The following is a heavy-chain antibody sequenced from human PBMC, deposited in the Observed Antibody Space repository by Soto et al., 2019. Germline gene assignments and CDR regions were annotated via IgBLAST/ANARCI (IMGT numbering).Heavy chain of an antibody. CDR1: GGSISSGGYS. Sequence: PSETLSLTCAVSGGSISSGGYSWSWIRQPPGKGLEWIGYIYHGGSTYYNPSLKSRVTISVDRSKNQFSLKLSSVTDADTAVYYCARGGSRSATTVTNNLLDPWGPGTLVTVFS. J-gene: IGHJ5*02. D-gene: IGHD4-4*01. CDR2: IYHGGST. V-gene: IGHV4-30-2*01. CDR3: ARGGSRSATTVTNNLLDP.